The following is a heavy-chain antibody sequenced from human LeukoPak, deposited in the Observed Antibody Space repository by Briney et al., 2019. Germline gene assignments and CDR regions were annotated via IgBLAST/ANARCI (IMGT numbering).Heavy chain of an antibody. Sequence: GGSLRLSCAASVFTFSSYSMSWVRQAPGKGLEWVSAISGSGGSTYYADSVKGRFTISRDNSKNTLYLQMNSLRAEDTAVYYCAKDSKVYLNWFDPWGQGTLVTVSS. D-gene: IGHD5/OR15-5a*01. J-gene: IGHJ5*02. CDR3: AKDSKVYLNWFDP. V-gene: IGHV3-23*01. CDR2: ISGSGGST. CDR1: VFTFSSYS.